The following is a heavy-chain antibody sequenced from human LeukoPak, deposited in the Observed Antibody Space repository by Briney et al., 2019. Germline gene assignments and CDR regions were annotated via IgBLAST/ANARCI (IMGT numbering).Heavy chain of an antibody. J-gene: IGHJ6*02. D-gene: IGHD5-12*01. CDR3: AKDQWPYSGYGYYYYGMDV. Sequence: GGSLRLSCAASGFTFSSYAMSWVRQAPGKGLEWVSAISGSGGSTCYADSVKGRFTISRDNSKNTLYLQMNSLRAEDTAVYYCAKDQWPYSGYGYYYYGMDVWGQGTTVTVSS. CDR2: ISGSGGST. CDR1: GFTFSSYA. V-gene: IGHV3-23*01.